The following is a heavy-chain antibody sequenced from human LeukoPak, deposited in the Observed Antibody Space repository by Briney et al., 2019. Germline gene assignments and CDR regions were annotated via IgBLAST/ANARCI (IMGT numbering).Heavy chain of an antibody. J-gene: IGHJ3*02. CDR2: ISAYNGNT. CDR3: ARFGLGKHIEVAGIPFDI. V-gene: IGHV1-18*01. CDR1: GYTSTNYV. D-gene: IGHD6-19*01. Sequence: ASVKVSCKASGYTSTNYVISWVRQAPGQELEWMGWISAYNGNTNYAQKLQGRVTMTTDTSTSTAYMELRSLRSDDTAVYYCARFGLGKHIEVAGIPFDIWGQGTMVTVSS.